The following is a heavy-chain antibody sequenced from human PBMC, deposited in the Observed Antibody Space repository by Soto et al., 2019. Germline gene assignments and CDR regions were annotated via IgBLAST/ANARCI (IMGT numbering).Heavy chain of an antibody. CDR1: GYTFTVYY. J-gene: IGHJ4*02. CDR2: INPKSGGT. V-gene: IGHV1-2*02. CDR3: ARDLAKGGGSAGFDY. D-gene: IGHD1-26*01. Sequence: GASVKVSCKASGYTFTVYYMHWVRQAPGQGLEWMGWINPKSGGTVYPQKFQGRVTMTWDTSISTAYMALTRLRSDDTAVYYCARDLAKGGGSAGFDYWGQGTLVTFSS.